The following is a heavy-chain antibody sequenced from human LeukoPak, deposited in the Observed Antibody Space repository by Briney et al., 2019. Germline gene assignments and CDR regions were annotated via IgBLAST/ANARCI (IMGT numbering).Heavy chain of an antibody. CDR1: GFTFSDYS. J-gene: IGHJ4*02. CDR3: ARDTIIVTYGGVGGRAYPDY. V-gene: IGHV3-21*01. Sequence: GGSLRLSCAASGFTFSDYSMNWVRQAPGKGLEWVSSISSSSSYIYYADSVKGRFTISRDNAKNSLFLQMNSLRAEDTAVYYCARDTIIVTYGGVGGRAYPDYWGQGTLVTVSS. CDR2: ISSSSSYI. D-gene: IGHD3-16*01.